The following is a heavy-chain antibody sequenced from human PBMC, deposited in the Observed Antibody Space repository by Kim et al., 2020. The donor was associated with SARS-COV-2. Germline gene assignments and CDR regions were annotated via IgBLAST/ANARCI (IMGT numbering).Heavy chain of an antibody. CDR2: INGDGSSM. CDR3: VGEPSN. V-gene: IGHV3-11*01. J-gene: IGHJ4*02. D-gene: IGHD6-6*01. Sequence: GGSLRLSCEASGFRFSDYYMSWIRQAPGKGLEWVAYINGDGSSMKCADSENGRFSISRDNDNKSLTLHMNSLTPEDTAVYYCVGEPSNWGQGTLVTVSS. CDR1: GFRFSDYY.